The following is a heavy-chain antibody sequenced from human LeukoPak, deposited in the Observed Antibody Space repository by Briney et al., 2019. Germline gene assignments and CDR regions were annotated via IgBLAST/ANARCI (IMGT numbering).Heavy chain of an antibody. V-gene: IGHV4-34*01. J-gene: IGHJ4*02. CDR1: GGSFSGYY. CDR3: ARVGYSGYDWGPLDY. CDR2: INHRGST. Sequence: SETLSLTCAVYGGSFSGYYWSWIRQPPGKGLEWIGEINHRGSTNYNPSLKSRVTISVDRSKNQFSLKLSSVTAADTAVYYCARVGYSGYDWGPLDYWGQGTLVTVSS. D-gene: IGHD5-12*01.